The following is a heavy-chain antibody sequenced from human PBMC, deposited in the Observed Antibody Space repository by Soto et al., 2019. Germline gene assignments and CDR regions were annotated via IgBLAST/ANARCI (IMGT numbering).Heavy chain of an antibody. Sequence: LSLTCTVSGASVTGSSYWSWIRRPAGKGLEWIGRFSLSGTTSYNPSLRSRVTMSADVSKNQFSLRLTSVTAADTALYYCARGMTPPGAPAWYYFDSWGQGTLVTVSS. CDR1: GASVTGSSY. V-gene: IGHV4-4*07. CDR2: FSLSGTT. CDR3: ARGMTPPGAPAWYYFDS. D-gene: IGHD2-8*02. J-gene: IGHJ4*02.